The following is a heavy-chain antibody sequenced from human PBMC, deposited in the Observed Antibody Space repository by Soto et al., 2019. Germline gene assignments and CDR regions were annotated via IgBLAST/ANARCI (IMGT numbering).Heavy chain of an antibody. D-gene: IGHD6-19*01. V-gene: IGHV4-30-2*02. CDR1: GGSISSGGYS. Sequence: PSETLSLTCAVSGGSISSGGYSWSWIRQPPGKGLEWIGYIYHSGSTYYNPSLKSRVTISVDTSKNQFSLKLTSVTAADTAMYYCARRRSSGWGTGHEYYYYGMDVWGQGTTVTVSS. CDR3: ARRRSSGWGTGHEYYYYGMDV. J-gene: IGHJ6*02. CDR2: IYHSGST.